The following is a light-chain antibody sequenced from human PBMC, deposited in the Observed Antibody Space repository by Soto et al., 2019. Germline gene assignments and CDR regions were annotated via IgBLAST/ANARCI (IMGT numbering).Light chain of an antibody. CDR3: QQYGSSPTT. CDR2: GAS. Sequence: EIVLTQSPGTLSLSPGERATLSCRVSQSVSSSYLAWYQQKPGQAPRLLIYGASSRATGITDRFSGSGSGTDFTLTISRLEPEDFAVYYCQQYGSSPTTFGQETKLEIK. J-gene: IGKJ2*01. CDR1: QSVSSSY. V-gene: IGKV3-20*01.